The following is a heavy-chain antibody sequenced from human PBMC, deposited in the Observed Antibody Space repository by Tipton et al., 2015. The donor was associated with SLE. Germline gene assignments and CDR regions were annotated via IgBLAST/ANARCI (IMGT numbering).Heavy chain of an antibody. CDR2: IKSKTDGGTT. J-gene: IGHJ6*03. Sequence: SLRLSCAASGFTFSNAWMSWVRQAPGKGLEWVGRIKSKTDGGTTDYAAPVKGRFTISRDDSKNTLYLQMNSLKTEDTAVYYCTTQWLVHYYYYMDVWGKGPTVTVSS. CDR1: GFTFSNAW. V-gene: IGHV3-15*01. CDR3: TTQWLVHYYYYMDV. D-gene: IGHD6-19*01.